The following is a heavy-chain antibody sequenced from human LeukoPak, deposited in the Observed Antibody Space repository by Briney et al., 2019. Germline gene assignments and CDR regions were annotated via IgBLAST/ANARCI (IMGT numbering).Heavy chain of an antibody. Sequence: GGSLRLSCAASGFTFSSYAMSWVRQAPGKGLEWVSAISGSGGSTYYADSVKGRFTISRDNSKNSLYLQMNSLRAEDTALYYCAKDFIPYYGMDVWGQGTTVTVSS. CDR1: GFTFSSYA. CDR2: ISGSGGST. V-gene: IGHV3-23*01. J-gene: IGHJ6*02. CDR3: AKDFIPYYGMDV.